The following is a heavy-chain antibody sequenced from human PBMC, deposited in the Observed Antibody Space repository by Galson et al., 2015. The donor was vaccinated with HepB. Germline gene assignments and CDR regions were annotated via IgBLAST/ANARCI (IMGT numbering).Heavy chain of an antibody. Sequence: SLRLSCAVSGFIFSSYAMHWVRQAPGKGLEWVAVISHDGNNKYHADSVKGRFTISRDNSKNTLYLQMNSLRVEDTAVYYCARGFQDGSGSYYNVDYWGQGTLVTVSS. CDR1: GFIFSSYA. J-gene: IGHJ4*02. D-gene: IGHD3-10*01. CDR3: ARGFQDGSGSYYNVDY. CDR2: ISHDGNNK. V-gene: IGHV3-30-3*01.